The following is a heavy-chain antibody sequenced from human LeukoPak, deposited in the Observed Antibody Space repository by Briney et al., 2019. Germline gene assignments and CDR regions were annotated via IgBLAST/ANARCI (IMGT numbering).Heavy chain of an antibody. V-gene: IGHV3-30*03. D-gene: IGHD3-22*01. CDR1: SFTFSDYN. Sequence: GGSLRLSCAASSFTFSDYNMNWVRQAPGKGLEWVAVISSDGSNKYYADSVKGRFTISRDNSKNTLYLQMNSLRPEDTAVYYCARGLAYYYDSSAYFLDYWGQGTLVTVSS. CDR3: ARGLAYYYDSSAYFLDY. CDR2: ISSDGSNK. J-gene: IGHJ4*02.